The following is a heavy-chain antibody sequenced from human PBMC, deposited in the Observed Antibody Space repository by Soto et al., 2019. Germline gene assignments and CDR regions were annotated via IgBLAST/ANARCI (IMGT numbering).Heavy chain of an antibody. CDR1: GGTFSSYA. V-gene: IGHV1-69*13. CDR3: ARARRGPKLGPNWFDP. D-gene: IGHD1-26*01. CDR2: IIPIFGTA. J-gene: IGHJ5*02. Sequence: VASVKVSCKASGGTFSSYAISWVRQAPGQGLEWMGGIIPIFGTANYAQKFQGRVTITADESTSTAYMELSSLRSEDTAVYYCARARRGPKLGPNWFDPWGQGTLVTVSS.